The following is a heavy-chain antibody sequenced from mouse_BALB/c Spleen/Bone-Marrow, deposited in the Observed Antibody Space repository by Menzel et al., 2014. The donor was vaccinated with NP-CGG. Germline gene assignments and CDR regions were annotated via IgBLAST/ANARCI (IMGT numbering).Heavy chain of an antibody. CDR3: TTLARNYSDY. V-gene: IGHV1-5*01. Sequence: SGTVLARPGASVKMSCKASGYTFTSYWMHWVKQRPGQGLEWIGTIYPGKSDTTYNQKFKGKAKLTAVTSTSTAYMELSSLTNEDSAVYYCTTLARNYSDYWGQGTTLTVSS. D-gene: IGHD3-1*01. CDR1: GYTFTSYW. J-gene: IGHJ2*01. CDR2: IYPGKSDT.